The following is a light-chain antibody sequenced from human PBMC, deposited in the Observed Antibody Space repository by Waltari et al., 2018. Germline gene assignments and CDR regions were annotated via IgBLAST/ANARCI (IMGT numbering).Light chain of an antibody. V-gene: IGLV2-23*02. Sequence: QSALTQPASVSGSPGQSITISCTGTISDVGNYNLVSWYQHHPGKAPKLILYEVSERPSGVSTRFSGSKSGNTASLTISGLQAEDEADYYCCSYARYTSLVFGGGTRLTVL. CDR2: EVS. CDR3: CSYARYTSLV. J-gene: IGLJ3*02. CDR1: ISDVGNYNL.